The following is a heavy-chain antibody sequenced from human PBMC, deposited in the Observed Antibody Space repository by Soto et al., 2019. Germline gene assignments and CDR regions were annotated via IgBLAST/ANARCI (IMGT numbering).Heavy chain of an antibody. CDR2: IYHSGST. CDR3: ARDSGSSSSGIDY. J-gene: IGHJ4*02. CDR1: GYSISSGYY. Sequence: SETLSLTCTVSGYSISSGYYWGWIRQPPGKGLEWIGSIYHSGSTYYNPSLKSRVTISVDTSKNQFSLKLSSVTAADTAVYYCARDSGSSSSGIDYWGQGTLVTVSS. V-gene: IGHV4-38-2*02. D-gene: IGHD6-6*01.